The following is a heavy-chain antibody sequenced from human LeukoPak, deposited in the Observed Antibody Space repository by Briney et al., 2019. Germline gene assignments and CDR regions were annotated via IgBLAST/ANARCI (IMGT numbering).Heavy chain of an antibody. D-gene: IGHD6-13*01. V-gene: IGHV4-59*01. Sequence: SETLSLTCTVSGGSISSYYWSWIRQPPGKGLEWIGYIYYSGSTNYNPSLRSRVTISVDTSKNQFSLKLSSVTAADTAVYYCARARYSSSWACDYWGQGTLVTVSS. CDR1: GGSISSYY. CDR3: ARARYSSSWACDY. CDR2: IYYSGST. J-gene: IGHJ4*02.